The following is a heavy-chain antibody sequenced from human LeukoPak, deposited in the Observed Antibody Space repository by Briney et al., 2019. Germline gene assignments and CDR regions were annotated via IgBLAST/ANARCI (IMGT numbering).Heavy chain of an antibody. CDR2: ISSSSSTI. CDR3: ARDRAAGWFDP. V-gene: IGHV3-48*01. Sequence: PGGSLRLSCAASGFTFSSYSMNWVRQAPGKGLEWVSYISSSSSTIYYADSVKGRSTISRDNAKNSLYLQMNSLRAEDTAVYYCARDRAAGWFDPWGQGTLVTVSS. D-gene: IGHD6-13*01. CDR1: GFTFSSYS. J-gene: IGHJ5*02.